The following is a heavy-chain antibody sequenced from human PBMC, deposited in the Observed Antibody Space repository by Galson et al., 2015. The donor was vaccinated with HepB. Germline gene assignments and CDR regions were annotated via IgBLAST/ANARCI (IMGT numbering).Heavy chain of an antibody. D-gene: IGHD2-15*01. CDR1: GGTFSSYA. Sequence: SVKVSCKASGGTFSSYAISWVRQAPGQGLEWMGGIIPIFGIANYAQKFQGRVTITADDSTSTAYMELSSLRSEDTAVYYCARNIVVLVAGNWFDPWGPGTLVTVSS. CDR3: ARNIVVLVAGNWFDP. V-gene: IGHV1-69*13. CDR2: IIPIFGIA. J-gene: IGHJ5*02.